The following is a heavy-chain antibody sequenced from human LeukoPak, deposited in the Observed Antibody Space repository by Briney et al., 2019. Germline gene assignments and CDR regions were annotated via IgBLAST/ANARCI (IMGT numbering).Heavy chain of an antibody. Sequence: GGSLRLSCAASGFTFSSYSMSWIRQAPGKGLEWVSYISSSGSTIYYADSVKGRFTISRDNAKNSLYLQMNSLRAEDTAVYYCARDYEWEPHAAFDYWGQRALVTVSS. V-gene: IGHV3-48*04. CDR1: GFTFSSYS. CDR2: ISSSGSTI. D-gene: IGHD1-26*01. CDR3: ARDYEWEPHAAFDY. J-gene: IGHJ4*02.